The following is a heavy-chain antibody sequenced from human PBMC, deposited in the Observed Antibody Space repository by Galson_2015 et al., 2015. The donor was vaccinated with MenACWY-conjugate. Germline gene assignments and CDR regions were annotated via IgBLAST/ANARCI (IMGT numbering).Heavy chain of an antibody. CDR1: GFTFRNSW. Sequence: SLRLSCAASGFTFRNSWMHWVRQVPGKGLVWVARITPDGTSTTYADSVKGRFTISRDDAKNTLFLQMNSLRAEDTAVYYCAKDRSRMAISGPSNRFDPWGQGTLVIVSS. J-gene: IGHJ5*02. CDR2: ITPDGTST. CDR3: AKDRSRMAISGPSNRFDP. V-gene: IGHV3-74*03. D-gene: IGHD3-3*01.